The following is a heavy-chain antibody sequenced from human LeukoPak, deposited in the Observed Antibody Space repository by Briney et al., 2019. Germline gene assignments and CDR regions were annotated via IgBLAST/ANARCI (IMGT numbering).Heavy chain of an antibody. CDR2: IRSSGSPI. V-gene: IGHV3-21*05. CDR3: ARSEHSSSSFDY. CDR1: GFTFSSYS. Sequence: PGGSLRLSCAASGFTFSSYSMNWVRQAPGKGLEWVSYIRSSGSPIYYADSVKGRFTISRDNARNSLCLQMNSLRAEDTAIYYCARSEHSSSSFDYWGQGTLVTVSS. D-gene: IGHD6-6*01. J-gene: IGHJ4*02.